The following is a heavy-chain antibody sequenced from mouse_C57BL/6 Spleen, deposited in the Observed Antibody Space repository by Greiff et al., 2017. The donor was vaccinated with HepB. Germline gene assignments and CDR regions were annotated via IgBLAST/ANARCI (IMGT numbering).Heavy chain of an antibody. CDR3: ARENYGSSYYSFAY. V-gene: IGHV5-4*01. CDR1: GFTFSSYA. J-gene: IGHJ3*01. D-gene: IGHD1-1*01. CDR2: ISDGGSYT. Sequence: EVKLQESGGGLVKPGGSLKLSCAASGFTFSSYAMSWVRQTPEKRLEWVATISDGGSYTYYPDNVKGRFTISRDNAKNNLYLQMSHLKSEDTAMYYCARENYGSSYYSFAYWGQGTLVTVSA.